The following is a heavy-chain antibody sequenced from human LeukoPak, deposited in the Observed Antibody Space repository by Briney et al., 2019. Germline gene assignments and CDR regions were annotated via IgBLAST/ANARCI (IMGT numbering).Heavy chain of an antibody. CDR3: ARQKCTSTSCLTKNAFDI. V-gene: IGHV4-4*09. CDR2: IYTSGST. CDR1: GSISSYY. Sequence: PSETLSLTCTVSGSISSYYWSWIRQPPGKGLEWIGYIYTSGSTNYNPSLKSRVTITVDTPKNQFSLDLSSVTAADTAVYYCARQKCTSTSCLTKNAFDIWGQGTMVTVSS. D-gene: IGHD2-2*01. J-gene: IGHJ3*02.